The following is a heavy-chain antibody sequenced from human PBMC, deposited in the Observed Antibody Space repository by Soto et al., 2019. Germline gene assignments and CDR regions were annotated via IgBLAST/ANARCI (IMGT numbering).Heavy chain of an antibody. CDR3: ARDGKNYYDSSGIIGLRDDAFDI. CDR1: GGSISSGGYY. V-gene: IGHV4-31*03. D-gene: IGHD3-22*01. CDR2: IYYSGST. Sequence: SANLSITGTVSGGSISSGGYYLSWIRHHAGKGLEWIWYIYYSGSTYYNPSLKSRVTISVDTSKNQFSLKLSSVTAADTAVYYCARDGKNYYDSSGIIGLRDDAFDIWGQGTMVTVSS. J-gene: IGHJ3*02.